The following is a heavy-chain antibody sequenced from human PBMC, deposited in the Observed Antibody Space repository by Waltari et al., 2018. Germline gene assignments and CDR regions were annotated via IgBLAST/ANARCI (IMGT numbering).Heavy chain of an antibody. J-gene: IGHJ4*02. Sequence: QLQLQESGPGLVKPSETLSLTCTVSGGSISSSSYYWGWIRQPPGKGLEWIGSIYYSGSTYYNPALKSRVTISVDTSKNQFSLKLSSVTAADTAVYYCARGRSSGIDYWGQGTLVTVSS. CDR2: IYYSGST. D-gene: IGHD3-22*01. CDR1: GGSISSSSYY. CDR3: ARGRSSGIDY. V-gene: IGHV4-39*01.